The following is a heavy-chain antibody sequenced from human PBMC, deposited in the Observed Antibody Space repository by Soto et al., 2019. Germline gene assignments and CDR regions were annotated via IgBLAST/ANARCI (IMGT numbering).Heavy chain of an antibody. CDR2: ISFEGSRK. D-gene: IGHD2-8*01. J-gene: IGHJ4*02. CDR1: GFTFSQYG. V-gene: IGHV3-30*18. CDR3: AKDTQALTVPNYYFDY. Sequence: QIQLVESGGGVVRPGGSLRLSCVASGFTFSQYGMHWLRQAPGKGLEWVAVISFEGSRKFYTDSVRGRFTISRDSSERVYLQMNSLRPEDTARYYCAKDTQALTVPNYYFDYWGQGTLVTVSS.